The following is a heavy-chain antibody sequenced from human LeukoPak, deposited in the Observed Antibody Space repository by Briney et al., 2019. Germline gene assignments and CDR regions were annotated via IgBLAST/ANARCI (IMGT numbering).Heavy chain of an antibody. CDR1: GFTFTTYW. CDR3: AKLAKYFYGSETYYFFEH. J-gene: IGHJ4*02. V-gene: IGHV3-7*01. CDR2: IKQDGTEK. Sequence: GGSLRLSCEASGFTFTTYWIGWVLQAPGKGLEWMANIKQDGTEKYYVDSVKGRFTISRDNAKNSLYLQMNSLRVEDTAVYYCAKLAKYFYGSETYYFFEHWGQGTPVTASS. D-gene: IGHD3-10*01.